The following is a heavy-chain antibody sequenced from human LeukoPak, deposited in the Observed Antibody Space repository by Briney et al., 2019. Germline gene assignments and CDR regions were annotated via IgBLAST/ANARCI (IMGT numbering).Heavy chain of an antibody. CDR2: IYYSGST. J-gene: IGHJ6*02. D-gene: IGHD6-13*01. CDR3: ASHSSSWPHPYCGMDV. Sequence: SETLSLTCTVSGGSISSYYWSWIRQPPGKGLEWIGYIYYSGSTNYNPSLKSRVTISVDTSKNQFSLKLSSVTAADTAVYYCASHSSSWPHPYCGMDVWGQGTTVTVSS. CDR1: GGSISSYY. V-gene: IGHV4-59*08.